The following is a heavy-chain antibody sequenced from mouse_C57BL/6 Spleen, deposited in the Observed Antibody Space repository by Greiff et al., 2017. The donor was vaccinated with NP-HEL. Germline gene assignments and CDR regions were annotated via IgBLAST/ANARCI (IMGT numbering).Heavy chain of an antibody. V-gene: IGHV1-82*01. CDR3: ARAAQVYYAMDY. CDR2: IYPGDGDT. CDR1: GYAFSSSW. D-gene: IGHD3-2*02. Sequence: QVQLQQSGPELVKPGASVKISCKASGYAFSSSWMNWVKQRPGKGLEWIGRIYPGDGDTNYNGKFKGKATLTADKSSSTAYMQLSSLTSEDSAVYLCARAAQVYYAMDYWGQGTSVTVSS. J-gene: IGHJ4*01.